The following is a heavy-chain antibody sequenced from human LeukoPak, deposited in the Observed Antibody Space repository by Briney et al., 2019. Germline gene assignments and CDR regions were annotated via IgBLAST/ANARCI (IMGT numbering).Heavy chain of an antibody. CDR1: GGSISSSSYY. CDR2: IYYSGST. D-gene: IGHD2-2*01. V-gene: IGHV4-39*01. CDR3: ARAPSTSLGNDY. Sequence: SETLSLTCTVSGGSISSSSYYWGWIRQPPGKGLEWIGSIYYSGSTYYNPSLKSRVTISVDTSKNQFSLNLSSVTAADTAVYYCARAPSTSLGNDYWGQGTLVTVSS. J-gene: IGHJ4*02.